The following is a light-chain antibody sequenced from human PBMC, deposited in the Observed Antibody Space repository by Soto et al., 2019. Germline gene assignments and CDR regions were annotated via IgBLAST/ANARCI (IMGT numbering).Light chain of an antibody. CDR2: AAS. Sequence: EIVLTQSPGTLSLSPGERATLSCRASQSVSSYYLAWYQQKPGQAPRLLIYAASRRATGIPDRFSGGGSGTDFTLTISRLEPEDFPVYYCQQCGSSPWTFGQGTKVEIK. CDR1: QSVSSYY. V-gene: IGKV3-20*01. J-gene: IGKJ1*01. CDR3: QQCGSSPWT.